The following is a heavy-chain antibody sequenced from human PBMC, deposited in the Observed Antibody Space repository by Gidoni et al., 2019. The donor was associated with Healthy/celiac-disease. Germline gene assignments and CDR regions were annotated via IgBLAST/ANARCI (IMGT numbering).Heavy chain of an antibody. CDR1: GGSISRYY. D-gene: IGHD3-10*01. Sequence: QVQLQESGPGLVTPSETLSLTCTVSGGSISRYYWSWLRQPPGKGLEWIGYIYYSGSTNYNPSLKSRVTISVDTSKNQFSLKLSSVTAADTAVYYCARDPRRAAGRSGSTWFDPWGQGTLVTVSS. J-gene: IGHJ5*02. CDR2: IYYSGST. CDR3: ARDPRRAAGRSGSTWFDP. V-gene: IGHV4-59*01.